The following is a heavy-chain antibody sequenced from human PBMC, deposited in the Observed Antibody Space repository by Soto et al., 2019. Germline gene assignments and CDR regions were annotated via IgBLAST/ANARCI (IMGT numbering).Heavy chain of an antibody. CDR2: ISSSSSYI. V-gene: IGHV3-21*01. J-gene: IGHJ6*02. CDR1: GFPFSSYS. CDR3: ARNGGYNWNLLWDYYGMDV. D-gene: IGHD1-7*01. Sequence: GGSLRLFFAASGFPFSSYSRDWVRQATGKWLEWVSSISSSSSYIYYADSVKGRFTISRDNAKNTLHLQMNSLRADDTAVYYCARNGGYNWNLLWDYYGMDVWAQGTTVTVSS.